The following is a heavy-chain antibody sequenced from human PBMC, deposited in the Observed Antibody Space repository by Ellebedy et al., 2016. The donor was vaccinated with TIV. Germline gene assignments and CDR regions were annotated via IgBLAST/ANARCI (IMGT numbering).Heavy chain of an antibody. Sequence: ASVKVSXKASGYTFTNYGINWVRQAPGQGLEWMGWISAYNGNTNYAQKFQGRVTMTTDSSTSTAYMELRSLRSDDTAVFFCAKYTTTAPERSYDYWGQGTLVTVSS. V-gene: IGHV1-18*01. J-gene: IGHJ4*02. CDR2: ISAYNGNT. D-gene: IGHD1-1*01. CDR1: GYTFTNYG. CDR3: AKYTTTAPERSYDY.